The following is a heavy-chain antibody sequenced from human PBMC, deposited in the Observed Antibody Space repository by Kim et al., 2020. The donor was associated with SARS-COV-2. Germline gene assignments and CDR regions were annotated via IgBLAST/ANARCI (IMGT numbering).Heavy chain of an antibody. V-gene: IGHV3-11*01. CDR2: ISSSGSTI. Sequence: GGSLRLSCAASGFTFSDYYMSWIRQAPGKGLEWVSYISSSGSTIYYADSVKGRFTISRDNAKNSLYLQMNSLRAEDTAVYYCARGPDCSGGSCYSSYYGMDVWGQGTTVTVSS. D-gene: IGHD2-15*01. J-gene: IGHJ6*02. CDR3: ARGPDCSGGSCYSSYYGMDV. CDR1: GFTFSDYY.